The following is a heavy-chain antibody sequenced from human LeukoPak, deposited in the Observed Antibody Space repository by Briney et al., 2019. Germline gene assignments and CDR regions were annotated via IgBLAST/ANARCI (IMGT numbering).Heavy chain of an antibody. J-gene: IGHJ4*02. V-gene: IGHV4-4*07. D-gene: IGHD3-16*02. Sequence: PSETLSLTCTVSGGSISNYYGSWIRQAAGKGLEWIGRIYTSGSTNYNPSLESRVTMSIDTSKNQFSLKLSSVTAADTAVYYCARGGGYRPDYWGQGTLVTVSS. CDR1: GGSISNYY. CDR3: ARGGGYRPDY. CDR2: IYTSGST.